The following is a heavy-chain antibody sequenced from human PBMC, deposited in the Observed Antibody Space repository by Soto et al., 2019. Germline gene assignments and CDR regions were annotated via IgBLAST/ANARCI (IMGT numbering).Heavy chain of an antibody. J-gene: IGHJ4*02. D-gene: IGHD4-4*01. CDR2: IDYTGTT. CDR3: AMRPSSYGPCDN. V-gene: IGHV4-30-4*01. CDR1: GGSISTRDYY. Sequence: QVQLQESGPGLVKPSQTLSLTCTVSGGSISTRDYYWSWSRQSPDNGLEWMGYIDYTGTTYYNPSLQRRVIISVDAPTDPFSLNLSAVTAADKAVFYCAMRPSSYGPCDNWCQGSPVTVS.